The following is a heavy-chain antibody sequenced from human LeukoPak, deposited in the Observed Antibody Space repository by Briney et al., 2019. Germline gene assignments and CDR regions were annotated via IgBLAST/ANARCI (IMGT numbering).Heavy chain of an antibody. CDR3: AKDIVDYGDDGGY. D-gene: IGHD4-17*01. V-gene: IGHV3-33*06. J-gene: IGHJ4*02. Sequence: GGSLRLSCAASGFTFSSYGMHWVRQAPGKGLEWVAVIWYDGSNKYYAGSVKGRFTISRDNSKNTLYLQMNSLRAEDTAVYYCAKDIVDYGDDGGYWGQGTLVTVSS. CDR1: GFTFSSYG. CDR2: IWYDGSNK.